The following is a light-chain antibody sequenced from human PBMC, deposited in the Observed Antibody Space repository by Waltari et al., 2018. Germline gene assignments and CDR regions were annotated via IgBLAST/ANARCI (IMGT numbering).Light chain of an antibody. CDR2: EVS. CDR3: SSYAGSNNVV. J-gene: IGLJ2*01. CDR1: SSDVGRYNY. V-gene: IGLV2-8*01. Sequence: QSALTQPPSASGSPGQSVTISCTGTSSDVGRYNYVSWYQQHPGKAPKLMIYEVSKRPSGVPARLSGSDSGNTASLTVSGLQAEDEADYYCSSYAGSNNVVFGGGTKLTVL.